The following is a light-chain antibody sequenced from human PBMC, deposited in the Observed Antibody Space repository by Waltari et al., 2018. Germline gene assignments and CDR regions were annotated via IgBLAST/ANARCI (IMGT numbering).Light chain of an antibody. CDR2: WAS. V-gene: IGKV4-1*01. CDR3: QQYYSTSYT. CDR1: LGGLYSSNNKNY. J-gene: IGKJ2*01. Sequence: DIVMTHSPDSLALSLGGRATINCQSSLGGLYSSNNKNYLAWYQQKPGQPPKLLIYWASTRESGVPDRFSGSGSGTDFTLTISSLQAEDVAVYYCQQYYSTSYTFGQGTKLEIK.